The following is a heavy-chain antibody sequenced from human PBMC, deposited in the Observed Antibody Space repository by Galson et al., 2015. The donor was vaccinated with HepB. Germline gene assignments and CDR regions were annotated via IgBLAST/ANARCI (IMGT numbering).Heavy chain of an antibody. CDR1: GFTFSSYA. Sequence: SLRLSCAASGFTFSSYAMSWVRQAPGKGLEWVSAISGSGGSTYYADSVKGRFTISRDNSKNTLYLQMNSLRAEDTAVYYCAKILRPPPYGNYTSLDYWGQGTLVTVSS. CDR3: AKILRPPPYGNYTSLDY. V-gene: IGHV3-23*01. D-gene: IGHD4-11*01. J-gene: IGHJ4*02. CDR2: ISGSGGST.